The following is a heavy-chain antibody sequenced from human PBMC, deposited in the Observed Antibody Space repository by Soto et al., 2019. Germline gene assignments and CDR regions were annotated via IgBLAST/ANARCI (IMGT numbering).Heavy chain of an antibody. CDR1: GGSFSGYY. V-gene: IGHV4-34*01. J-gene: IGHJ6*02. D-gene: IGHD2-15*01. CDR3: ARGSPLGYCSGGSCRDHYYYGMDL. Sequence: QVQLQQWGAGLLKPSETLSLTCAVYGGSFSGYYWSWIRQPPGKGLEWIGEINHSGRTNYNPSLKSRVTISVDTSKNQFSLKLSSVTAADTAVYYCARGSPLGYCSGGSCRDHYYYGMDLWGQGTTVTVSS. CDR2: INHSGRT.